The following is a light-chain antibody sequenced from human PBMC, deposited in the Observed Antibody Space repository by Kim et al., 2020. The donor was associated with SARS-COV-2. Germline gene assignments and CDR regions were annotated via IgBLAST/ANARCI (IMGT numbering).Light chain of an antibody. Sequence: SYELTQPPSVSVSTGQTASITCSGDKLGDKYTCWYQQKPSQSPVLVIYQDNRRPSGIPVRFSGSNSGNTATPTISWTQAIDEADYHCPSSDSSTTLLFG. CDR2: QDN. V-gene: IGLV3-1*01. CDR3: PSSDSSTTLL. CDR1: KLGDKY. J-gene: IGLJ3*02.